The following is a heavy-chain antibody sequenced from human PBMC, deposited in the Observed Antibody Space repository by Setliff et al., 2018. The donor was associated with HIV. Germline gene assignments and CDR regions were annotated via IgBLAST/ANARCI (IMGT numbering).Heavy chain of an antibody. CDR3: ARSAKSGAWTYYDFWSGYSYYYMDV. D-gene: IGHD3-3*01. CDR2: IIPIFGTA. V-gene: IGHV1-69*13. CDR1: GGTFSSYA. Sequence: SVKVSCKASGGTFSSYAISWVRQAPGQGLEWMGGIIPIFGTANYAQKFQGRVTVTADESTSTAYMELSSLRSEDTAVYYCARSAKSGAWTYYDFWSGYSYYYMDVWGKGTTVTVSS. J-gene: IGHJ6*03.